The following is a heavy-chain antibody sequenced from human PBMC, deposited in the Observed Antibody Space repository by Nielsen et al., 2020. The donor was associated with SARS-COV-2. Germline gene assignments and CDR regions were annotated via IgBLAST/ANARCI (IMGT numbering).Heavy chain of an antibody. J-gene: IGHJ5*02. CDR2: INWNGGST. CDR3: ARNFYGSGSYPFDP. V-gene: IGHV3-20*04. CDR1: GFTFDGFG. Sequence: GESLKISCAGSGFTFDGFGMSWVRQVPGKGLEWVSGINWNGGSTGYGDSVRGRFTISRDNAKNSLYLQMNSLRAEDTAMYYCARNFYGSGSYPFDPWGQGTLVTVSS. D-gene: IGHD3-10*01.